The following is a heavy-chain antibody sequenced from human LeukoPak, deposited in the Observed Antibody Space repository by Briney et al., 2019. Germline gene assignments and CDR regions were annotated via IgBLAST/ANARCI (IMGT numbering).Heavy chain of an antibody. D-gene: IGHD3-10*01. J-gene: IGHJ4*02. V-gene: IGHV1-2*02. CDR3: ARVVVRGVIKGLWDY. CDR1: VYTFTGYY. Sequence: GASVNVSFKASVYTFTGYYMHWVRQAPGQGREGMGWINPNSGGTNYAQKFQGRVTMTRDTSISTAYMELSRLRSDDAAVYYCARVVVRGVIKGLWDYWGQGTLVTVSS. CDR2: INPNSGGT.